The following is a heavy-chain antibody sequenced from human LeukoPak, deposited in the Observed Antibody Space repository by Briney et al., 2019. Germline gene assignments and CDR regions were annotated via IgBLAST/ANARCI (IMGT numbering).Heavy chain of an antibody. CDR1: GGSISSYY. CDR3: ATPTAAAGTFDY. V-gene: IGHV4-59*08. J-gene: IGHJ4*02. D-gene: IGHD6-13*01. Sequence: PSETLSLTCTVSGGSISSYYWSWIRQPPGKGREWIGYIYYSGSTNYNPPLKSPVTISVYTSKNQFSLKLSSVTAADTAVYYCATPTAAAGTFDYWGQGTLVTVSS. CDR2: IYYSGST.